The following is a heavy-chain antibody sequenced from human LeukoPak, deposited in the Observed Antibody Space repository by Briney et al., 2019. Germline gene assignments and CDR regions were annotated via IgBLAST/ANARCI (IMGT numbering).Heavy chain of an antibody. Sequence: PSETLSLTCTVSGGSISSYYWSWVRQPAGKGLEWIGRIYTSGSTNYNPSLKSRVTMSVDTSKYQFSLKLSSVTAGDTTVYYCARDPGTSWRESYFDYWGPGTLVTVSS. J-gene: IGHJ4*02. CDR2: IYTSGST. V-gene: IGHV4-4*07. CDR1: GGSISSYY. CDR3: ARDPGTSWRESYFDY.